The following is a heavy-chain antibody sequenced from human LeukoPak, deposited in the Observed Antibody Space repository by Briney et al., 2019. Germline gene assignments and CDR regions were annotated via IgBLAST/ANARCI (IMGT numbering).Heavy chain of an antibody. Sequence: ASVKVSCKASGYTFTSYDINWVRQATGQGLEWMGWMNPNSGNTGYAQKFQGRVTITADESTSTAYMELSSLRSEDTAVYYCARDVYCSSTTCSYYFDYWGQGTLVTVSS. CDR2: MNPNSGNT. CDR3: ARDVYCSSTTCSYYFDY. V-gene: IGHV1-8*03. D-gene: IGHD2-2*01. CDR1: GYTFTSYD. J-gene: IGHJ4*02.